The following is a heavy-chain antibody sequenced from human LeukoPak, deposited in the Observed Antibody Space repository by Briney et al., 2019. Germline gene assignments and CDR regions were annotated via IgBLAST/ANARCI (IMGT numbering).Heavy chain of an antibody. D-gene: IGHD4-17*01. CDR2: ISYSGST. CDR3: ARQTTVTTSGGDAFDI. Sequence: SETLSLTCTVSGGAISRSTYYWGWIRQPPGMGLEWIGSISYSGSTYYNSSLKSRVTISSDTSRNQFSLRLSSVTAADTAVYYCARQTTVTTSGGDAFDIWGQGTMVTVSS. J-gene: IGHJ3*02. CDR1: GGAISRSTYY. V-gene: IGHV4-39*01.